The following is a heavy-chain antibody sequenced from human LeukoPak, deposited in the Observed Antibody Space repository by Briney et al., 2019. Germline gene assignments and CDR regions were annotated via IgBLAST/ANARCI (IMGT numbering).Heavy chain of an antibody. D-gene: IGHD3-22*01. V-gene: IGHV4-59*01. CDR2: IYYSGST. J-gene: IGHJ2*01. CDR3: ARGGRYYDSSGYYTPNWYFDL. CDR1: GGSISSYY. Sequence: TSATLSLTCTVSGGSISSYYWSWLRQPPGEGLEWIGIIYYSGSTNYNPSLKSRVTISVDTSKNQFSLKLSSVTAADTAVYYCARGGRYYDSSGYYTPNWYFDLWGRGTLVTVSS.